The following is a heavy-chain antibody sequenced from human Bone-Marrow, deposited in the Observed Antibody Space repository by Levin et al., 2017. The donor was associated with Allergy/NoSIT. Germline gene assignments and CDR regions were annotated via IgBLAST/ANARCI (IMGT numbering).Heavy chain of an antibody. CDR2: IKRDGSEE. J-gene: IGHJ5*02. V-gene: IGHV3-7*01. D-gene: IGHD6-25*01. Sequence: GGSLRLSCAASGFIFSNFAMSWVRQAPGKGLEWVATIKRDGSEEYYVDSVKGRFTISRDNAKNSVFLQMNSLRAEDTAVYYCERGSGWFDPWGPGTLVAVSS. CDR3: ERGSGWFDP. CDR1: GFIFSNFA.